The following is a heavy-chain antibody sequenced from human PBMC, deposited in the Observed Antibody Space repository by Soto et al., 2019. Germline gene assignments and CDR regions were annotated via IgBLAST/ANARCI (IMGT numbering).Heavy chain of an antibody. D-gene: IGHD1-1*01. CDR3: ARSSLYGMDV. CDR2: IYYSGNT. CDR1: GGSISSGYYY. V-gene: IGHV4-30-4*01. Sequence: QVQLQESGPGLVKPSQTLSLTCSVSGGSISSGYYYWSWIRQPPGKGLEWIGNIYYSGNTYYNPSHKRRLIISIDTSKNPFSLKVGSVTAAATAVYYCARSSLYGMDVWGQGTTVTVSS. J-gene: IGHJ6*02.